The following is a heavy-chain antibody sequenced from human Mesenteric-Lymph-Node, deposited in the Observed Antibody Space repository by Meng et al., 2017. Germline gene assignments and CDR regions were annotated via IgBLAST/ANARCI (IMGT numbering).Heavy chain of an antibody. D-gene: IGHD4-17*01. CDR3: ARDRKHYGERGWFDP. CDR1: GGHISSSDDY. CDR2: IYYGGST. Sequence: QAHTPESAPGLVDPSHTLSLTCTVSGGHISSSDDYWSWIRQPPGKGLEWIVYIYYGGSTYSNASLKSRVTISIDRSKNQFSLKLSSVTAADTAVYYCARDRKHYGERGWFDPWGQGTLVTVSS. V-gene: IGHV4-30-4*01. J-gene: IGHJ5*02.